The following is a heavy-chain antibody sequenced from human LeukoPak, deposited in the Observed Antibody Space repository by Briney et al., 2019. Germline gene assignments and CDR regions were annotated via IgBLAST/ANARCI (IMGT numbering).Heavy chain of an antibody. V-gene: IGHV3-23*01. CDR2: IGGSGGST. CDR1: GFTFGSYA. J-gene: IGHJ4*02. D-gene: IGHD5-18*01. Sequence: PGASLRLSCAASGFTFGSYAMSWVRQAPGEGLESVSAIGGSGGSTYYADSVKGRFTISRDNSKNTLYLQMNSLRAEDTAVYYCAKDVALIQLWLNPLLDYWGQGTLVTVSS. CDR3: AKDVALIQLWLNPLLDY.